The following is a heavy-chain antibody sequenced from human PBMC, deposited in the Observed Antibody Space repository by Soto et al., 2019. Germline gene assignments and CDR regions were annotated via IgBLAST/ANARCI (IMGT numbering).Heavy chain of an antibody. V-gene: IGHV5-51*01. Sequence: EVQLVQSGAEVKKPGESLRIPCKASGYSFTTYWIGWVRQMPGKGLEWMGIIYPADSDTRYGPSLQGQVTISADKSINTAYLEWSSLKASDTAIYYCARRRNSGYYVYAPFDLWGQGTMVTVSS. J-gene: IGHJ3*01. D-gene: IGHD3-22*01. CDR3: ARRRNSGYYVYAPFDL. CDR1: GYSFTTYW. CDR2: IYPADSDT.